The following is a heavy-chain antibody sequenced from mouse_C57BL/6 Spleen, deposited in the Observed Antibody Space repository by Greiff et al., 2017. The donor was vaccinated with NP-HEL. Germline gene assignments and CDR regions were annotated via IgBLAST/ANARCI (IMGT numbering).Heavy chain of an antibody. J-gene: IGHJ2*01. V-gene: IGHV5-6*01. CDR3: ARQGTVVAPFDY. CDR1: GFTFSSYG. Sequence: EVQLVESGGDLVKPGGSLKLSCAASGFTFSSYGMSWVRQTPDKRLEWVATISSGGSYTYYPDSVKGRFTISRDNAKNTLYLQMSSLKSEDTAMYYCARQGTVVAPFDYWGQGTTLTVSS. CDR2: ISSGGSYT. D-gene: IGHD1-1*01.